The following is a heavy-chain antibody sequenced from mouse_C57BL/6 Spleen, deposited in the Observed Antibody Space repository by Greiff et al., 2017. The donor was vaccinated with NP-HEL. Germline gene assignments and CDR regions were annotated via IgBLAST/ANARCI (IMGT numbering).Heavy chain of an antibody. CDR2: ISSGSSTI. Sequence: EVKLMESGGGLVKPGGSLKLSCAASGFTFSDYGMHWVRQAPEKGLEWVAYISSGSSTIYYADTVKGRFTISRDNAKNTLFLQMTSLRSEDTAMYYCARRDYYGSSWDYWGQGTTLTVSS. J-gene: IGHJ2*01. CDR1: GFTFSDYG. V-gene: IGHV5-17*01. CDR3: ARRDYYGSSWDY. D-gene: IGHD1-1*01.